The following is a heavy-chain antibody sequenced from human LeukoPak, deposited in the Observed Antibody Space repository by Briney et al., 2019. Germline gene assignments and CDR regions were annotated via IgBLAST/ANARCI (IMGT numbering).Heavy chain of an antibody. CDR2: IRSIANSYAT. D-gene: IGHD4-23*01. CDR3: TRVTTVVDFDY. CDR1: GLTFSDSD. J-gene: IGHJ4*02. V-gene: IGHV3-73*01. Sequence: GGSLKLSCAASGLTFSDSDIHWVRQASGKGLEWVGRIRSIANSYATSYAASVKGRFTISKDDSKNSASLQMNSLKTEDTAVYYCTRVTTVVDFDYWGQGTLVTVSS.